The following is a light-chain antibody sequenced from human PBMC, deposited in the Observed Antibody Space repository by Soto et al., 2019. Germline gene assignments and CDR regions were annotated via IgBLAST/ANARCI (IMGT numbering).Light chain of an antibody. J-gene: IGKJ1*01. Sequence: EIVMTQSPATLSVSPGERATLSCRASQSVTNNWLAWYQQKPGQAPRLLIYGVSTRATGIPARFSGSGSGAEFTLTISSLQSEDFATYYCQQYNSYWTFGQGTRVEIK. V-gene: IGKV3-15*01. CDR3: QQYNSYWT. CDR2: GVS. CDR1: QSVTNN.